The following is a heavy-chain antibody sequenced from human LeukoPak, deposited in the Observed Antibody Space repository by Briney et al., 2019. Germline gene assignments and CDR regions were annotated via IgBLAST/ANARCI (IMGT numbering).Heavy chain of an antibody. CDR2: INPSGGST. V-gene: IGHV1-46*01. J-gene: IGHJ6*02. Sequence: ASVKVSCKASGYTFTSYDINWVRQAPGQGLEWMGIINPSGGSTSYAQKFQGRVTMTRDTSTSTVYMELSSLRSEDTAVYYCARSRYSSGWSYYYGMDVWGQGTTVTVSS. CDR3: ARSRYSSGWSYYYGMDV. D-gene: IGHD6-19*01. CDR1: GYTFTSYD.